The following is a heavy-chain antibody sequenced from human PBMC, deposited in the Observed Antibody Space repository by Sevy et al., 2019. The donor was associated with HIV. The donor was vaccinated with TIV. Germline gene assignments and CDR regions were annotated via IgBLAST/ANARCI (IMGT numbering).Heavy chain of an antibody. CDR1: GGSISTYY. Sequence: SETLSLTCTVSGGSISTYYWSWVRQPAGKGLEWIGRIYTSGYTNYNPSLNSRVTMSIDTSKNQFSLKLSSVTAADTALYDCARTVAPAIRGAFDIWGQGTMVTVSS. J-gene: IGHJ3*02. V-gene: IGHV4-4*07. CDR2: IYTSGYT. CDR3: ARTVAPAIRGAFDI. D-gene: IGHD2-21*02.